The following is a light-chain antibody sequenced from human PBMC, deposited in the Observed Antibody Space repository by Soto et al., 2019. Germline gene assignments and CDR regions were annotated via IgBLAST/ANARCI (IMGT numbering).Light chain of an antibody. J-gene: IGKJ2*01. CDR1: QSIGIY. CDR3: QQSYSTPLST. Sequence: DIQMTQSPSSLSASVGDRVTITCRASQSIGIYLNWYQHKPGKAPKLLIYAASRLQSGVPSRFSGSGSGTDFTLTISSLQPEDFATYYCQQSYSTPLSTFGQGTKLEIK. V-gene: IGKV1-39*01. CDR2: AAS.